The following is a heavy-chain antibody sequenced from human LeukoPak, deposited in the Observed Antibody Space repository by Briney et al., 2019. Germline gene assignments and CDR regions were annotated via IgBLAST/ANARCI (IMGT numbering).Heavy chain of an antibody. V-gene: IGHV3-74*01. Sequence: GGSLRLSCAASGFTFSGYWMHWVRQAPGKGLVWVSRINNDGSTKNYADSVKGRFTISRDNAENTLYLQMNSLRAEDTAVYYCARGPETYYYDSSAYYWGQGTLVTVSS. D-gene: IGHD3-22*01. J-gene: IGHJ4*02. CDR2: INNDGSTK. CDR1: GFTFSGYW. CDR3: ARGPETYYYDSSAYY.